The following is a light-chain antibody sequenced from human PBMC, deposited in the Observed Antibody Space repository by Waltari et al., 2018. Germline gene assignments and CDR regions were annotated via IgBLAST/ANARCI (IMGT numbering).Light chain of an antibody. CDR3: QVWHAAIDPGV. J-gene: IGLJ1*01. V-gene: IGLV3-21*04. CDR1: NIGSYS. CDR2: YDS. Sequence: SYVLTQPPSVPVAPGETARLTCGGNNIGSYSVHWYQQKPGQAPVLVIRYDSDRPSGIPERFSGSNSANTATLTISRVEAGDEANYYCQVWHAAIDPGVFGTGTEVTV.